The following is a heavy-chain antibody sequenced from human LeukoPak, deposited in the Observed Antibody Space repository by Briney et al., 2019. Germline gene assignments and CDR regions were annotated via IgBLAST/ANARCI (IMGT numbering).Heavy chain of an antibody. D-gene: IGHD4-17*01. CDR1: GYTFTSYY. Sequence: ASVKVSCKASGYTFTSYYMHWVRQAPGQGLEWMGMINPSGGSTSYAQKFQGRVTMTRDTSTSTVYMELSSLRSEDTAVYYCARNDYGDYGGFDPWGQGTLVTVSS. V-gene: IGHV1-46*01. J-gene: IGHJ5*02. CDR2: INPSGGST. CDR3: ARNDYGDYGGFDP.